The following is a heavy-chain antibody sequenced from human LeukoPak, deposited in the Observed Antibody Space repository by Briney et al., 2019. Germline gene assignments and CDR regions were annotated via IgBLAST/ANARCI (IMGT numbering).Heavy chain of an antibody. D-gene: IGHD4-11*01. V-gene: IGHV1-69*04. CDR1: GGTFSSYA. CDR3: ARGGDYSDSDAFDM. Sequence: VASVKVSCKASGGTFSSYAISWVRQAPGQGLEWMGRIIPILGTVKYAQKFQGRVTMTADRSTSTAYVELSSLRSEDTAVYYCARGGDYSDSDAFDMWGQGTMVTVSS. J-gene: IGHJ3*02. CDR2: IIPILGTV.